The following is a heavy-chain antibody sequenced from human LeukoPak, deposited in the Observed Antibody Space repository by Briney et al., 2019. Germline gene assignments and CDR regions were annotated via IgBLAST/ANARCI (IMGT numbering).Heavy chain of an antibody. CDR3: ARHMSNYYDSSGFDY. CDR1: GGSFSGYY. J-gene: IGHJ4*02. CDR2: INHSGST. Sequence: PSETLSLTCAVYGGSFSGYYWSWIRQPPGKGLEWIGEINHSGSTNYNPSLKSRVTTSVDTSKNQFSLKLSSVTAADTAVYYCARHMSNYYDSSGFDYWGQGTLVTVSS. D-gene: IGHD3-22*01. V-gene: IGHV4-34*01.